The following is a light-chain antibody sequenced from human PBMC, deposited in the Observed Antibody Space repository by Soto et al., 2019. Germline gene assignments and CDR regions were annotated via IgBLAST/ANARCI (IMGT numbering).Light chain of an antibody. J-gene: IGKJ3*01. CDR3: QQYFSTPFT. CDR2: WAS. V-gene: IGKV4-1*01. Sequence: IVMTQSPDSLALSLGERATINCKSSQSVLYSSNNKTYLAWYQHKPGQPPRLLLSWASTRESVVPGRFPGGGSGTDFTLTINSLQAEDVAVYYFQQYFSTPFTFGPGTKVHIK. CDR1: QSVLYSSNNKTY.